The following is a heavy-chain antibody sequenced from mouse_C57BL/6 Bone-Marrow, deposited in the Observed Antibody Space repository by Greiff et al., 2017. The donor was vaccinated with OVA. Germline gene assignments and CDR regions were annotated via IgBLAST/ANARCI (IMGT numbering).Heavy chain of an antibody. CDR3: ARGSSGPCDFDY. CDR1: GYTFTSYW. V-gene: IGHV1-52*01. Sequence: VKLQQPGAELVRPGSSVTLSCKASGYTFTSYWMHWVKQRPIQGLEWIGNIDPTARETHSNQQFKAKATLTVDKSSSSSFMQLISLTCEDSAVYYCARGSSGPCDFDYWGQGTTLTVSS. D-gene: IGHD3-2*02. J-gene: IGHJ2*01. CDR2: IDPTARET.